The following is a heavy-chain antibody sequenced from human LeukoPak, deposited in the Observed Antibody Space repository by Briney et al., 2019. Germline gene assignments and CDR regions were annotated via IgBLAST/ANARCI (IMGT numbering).Heavy chain of an antibody. V-gene: IGHV4-30-2*01. CDR1: GGSISSGGYS. CDR3: ARGRGMVRGVISGWFDP. CDR2: IYHSGST. Sequence: SQTLSLTCAVSGGSISSGGYSWSWIRQPPGKGLEWIGYIYHSGSTYYNPPLKSRVTISVDRSKNQFSLKLSSVTAADTAVYYCARGRGMVRGVISGWFDPWGQGTLVTVSS. D-gene: IGHD3-10*01. J-gene: IGHJ5*02.